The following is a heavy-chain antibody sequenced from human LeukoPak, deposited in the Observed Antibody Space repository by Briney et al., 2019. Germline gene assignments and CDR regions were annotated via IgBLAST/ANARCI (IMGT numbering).Heavy chain of an antibody. CDR2: IYPGDSET. Sequence: PGESLKISCAGSGYSFSDYWIAWVRQMPGKGLEWMGIIYPGDSETTYSPSFQGQVTISADKSITTTFLQWSSLKASGTAMYYCARGRGYCSSSSCYDFDYWGQGTLVTVSS. D-gene: IGHD2-2*01. CDR3: ARGRGYCSSSSCYDFDY. V-gene: IGHV5-51*01. CDR1: GYSFSDYW. J-gene: IGHJ4*02.